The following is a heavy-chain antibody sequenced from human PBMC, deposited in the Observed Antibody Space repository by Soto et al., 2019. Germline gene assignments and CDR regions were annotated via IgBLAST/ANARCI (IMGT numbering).Heavy chain of an antibody. CDR2: IIPIFGTA. CDR3: ARRRSSGRGYYGMDV. J-gene: IGHJ6*02. Sequence: SVKVSCKASGGTFSSYAISWVRQAPGQGLEWMGGIIPIFGTANYSPSFQGHVTISADKSISTAYLQWSSLKASDTAMYYCARRRSSGRGYYGMDVWGQGTTVTVSS. D-gene: IGHD6-19*01. V-gene: IGHV1-69*06. CDR1: GGTFSSYA.